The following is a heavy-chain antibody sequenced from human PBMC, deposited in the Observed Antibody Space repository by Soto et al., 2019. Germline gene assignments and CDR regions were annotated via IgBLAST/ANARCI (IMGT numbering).Heavy chain of an antibody. CDR1: GFTFSSYG. CDR3: ARDWFCSSTSCPPAAGYYYYYGMDV. V-gene: IGHV3-33*01. CDR2: IWYDGSNK. J-gene: IGHJ6*02. D-gene: IGHD2-2*01. Sequence: GGSLRLSCAASGFTFSSYGMHWVRQAPGKGLEWVAVIWYDGSNKYHADSVKGRFTISRDNSKNTLYLQMNSLRAEDTAVYYCARDWFCSSTSCPPAAGYYYYYGMDVWGQGTTVTVSS.